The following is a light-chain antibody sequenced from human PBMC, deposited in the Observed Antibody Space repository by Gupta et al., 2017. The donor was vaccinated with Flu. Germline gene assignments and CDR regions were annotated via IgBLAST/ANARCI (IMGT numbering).Light chain of an antibody. CDR2: EAD. CDR1: QDIDDD. J-gene: IGKJ2*01. Sequence: PAFMSATTGDKVNISCQASQDIDDDMQWYQQKPGKATSLMITEADTRATGISTSFSGRGSGTDFTLTIKGTESEDAAYYCCRQQYYFPPTFGQGTKLEIK. V-gene: IGKV5-2*01. CDR3: RQQYYFPPT.